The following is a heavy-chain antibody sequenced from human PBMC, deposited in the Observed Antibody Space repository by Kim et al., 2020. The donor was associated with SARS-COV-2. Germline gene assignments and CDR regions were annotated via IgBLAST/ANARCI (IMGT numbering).Heavy chain of an antibody. CDR1: GFTVSTNY. D-gene: IGHD3-10*01. V-gene: IGHV3-53*04. Sequence: GGSLRLSCAASGFTVSTNYMSWVRQAPGKGLEWVSVIYSGGNKHYADSVKGRFTISRHNSKNTLYLQMSSLRAEDTAVYYCAREALLWSQPHAFDYWGQGTLVTVSS. CDR3: AREALLWSQPHAFDY. CDR2: IYSGGNK. J-gene: IGHJ4*02.